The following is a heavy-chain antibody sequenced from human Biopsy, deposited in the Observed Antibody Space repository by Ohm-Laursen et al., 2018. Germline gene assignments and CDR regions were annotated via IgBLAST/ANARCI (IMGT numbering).Heavy chain of an antibody. CDR2: SNSDGTTT. Sequence: SLRLSCSASGFSFSSYWMHWVRQGRGRGLVWVSRSNSDGTTTRYEDSEMGRFPISRDNAKNTLYLQMNSLGVEDSAVYYCARDIYYITNWRAFDMWGQGTMVTVAS. CDR3: ARDIYYITNWRAFDM. J-gene: IGHJ3*02. V-gene: IGHV3-74*01. CDR1: GFSFSSYW. D-gene: IGHD1-1*01.